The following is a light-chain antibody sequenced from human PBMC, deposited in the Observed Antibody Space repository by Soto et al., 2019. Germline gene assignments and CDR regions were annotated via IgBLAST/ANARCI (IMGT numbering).Light chain of an antibody. CDR3: QQRGDWPPIT. J-gene: IGKJ5*01. CDR2: KAS. V-gene: IGKV1-5*03. CDR1: QTIDSW. Sequence: DIQMTQSPSTLSASVGDRVTITCRASQTIDSWLAWYQQRPGKPPNLLIYKASTLASGVPSRFSGSGSGTDFTLTISSLEPEDFAVYYCQQRGDWPPITFGQGTRLEIK.